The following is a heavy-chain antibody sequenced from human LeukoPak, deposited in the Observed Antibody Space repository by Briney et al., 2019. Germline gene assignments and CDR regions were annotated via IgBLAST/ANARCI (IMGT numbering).Heavy chain of an antibody. D-gene: IGHD1-26*01. Sequence: GDSLKISCKGSGYNFPTYWIGWVRQMPGKGLELMGIIYPGDSDTRYSPSFQGQVTISADKSISTAYLQWSSLKASDTAMYYCARSPIVGATRSFFDPWGQGTLVTVSS. J-gene: IGHJ5*02. CDR3: ARSPIVGATRSFFDP. CDR1: GYNFPTYW. V-gene: IGHV5-51*01. CDR2: IYPGDSDT.